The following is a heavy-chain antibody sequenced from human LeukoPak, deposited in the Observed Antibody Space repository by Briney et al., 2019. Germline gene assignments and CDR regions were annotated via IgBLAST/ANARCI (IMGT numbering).Heavy chain of an antibody. CDR1: GYTFPSHY. CDR3: VSEKVMAGNTFDF. V-gene: IGHV1-46*01. D-gene: IGHD2-8*01. Sequence: GASVKVSSKPSGYTFPSHYMHWVRQAPGQGLEWMGAINPSRDRTNYAQNIQGRVTMTRATSTTTLYMELSGLKSEDTAVYYCVSEKVMAGNTFDFWGQGTLITVSS. CDR2: INPSRDRT. J-gene: IGHJ4*02.